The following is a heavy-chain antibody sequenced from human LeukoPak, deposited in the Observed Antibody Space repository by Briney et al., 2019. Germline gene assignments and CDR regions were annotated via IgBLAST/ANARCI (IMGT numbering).Heavy chain of an antibody. D-gene: IGHD4-17*01. CDR1: GFTFSSYG. V-gene: IGHV3-30*02. J-gene: IGHJ4*02. Sequence: GGSLRLSCAASGFTFSSYGMHWVRQAPGKGLEWVAFIRYDGSNKYYADSVKGRFTISRDNSKNTLYLQMNSLRAEDTAVYYCANLPLGADYGARSPGDYWGQGTLVTVSS. CDR2: IRYDGSNK. CDR3: ANLPLGADYGARSPGDY.